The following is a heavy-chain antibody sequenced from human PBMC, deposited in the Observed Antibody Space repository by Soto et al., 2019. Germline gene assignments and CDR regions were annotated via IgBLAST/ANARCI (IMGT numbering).Heavy chain of an antibody. V-gene: IGHV3-30-3*01. CDR2: ISYDGSNK. D-gene: IGHD4-17*01. Sequence: QVQLVESGGGVVQPGRSLRLSCAASGFTFSSYAMHWVRQAPGKGLEWVAVISYDGSNKYYADSVKGRFTISRDNSKNPLYLQMNSLRAEDTAVYYCARGSTVSTFAHNDYWGQGTLVTVSS. CDR3: ARGSTVSTFAHNDY. CDR1: GFTFSSYA. J-gene: IGHJ4*02.